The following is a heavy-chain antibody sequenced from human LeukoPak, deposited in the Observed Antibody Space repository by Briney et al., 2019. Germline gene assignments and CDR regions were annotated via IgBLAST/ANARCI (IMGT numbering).Heavy chain of an antibody. CDR1: GFSISSYW. J-gene: IGHJ4*02. CDR3: TRDRTTITLFEL. CDR2: ISPDGSTT. D-gene: IGHD4-11*01. Sequence: GGSLRLSCAASGFSISSYWMHWVRQVPGKGLVWVSRISPDGSTTGYADSEKGRFTASRDNARNTLYLQINSLRAEDSAVYYCTRDRTTITLFELWGQGTLVTVSS. V-gene: IGHV3-74*01.